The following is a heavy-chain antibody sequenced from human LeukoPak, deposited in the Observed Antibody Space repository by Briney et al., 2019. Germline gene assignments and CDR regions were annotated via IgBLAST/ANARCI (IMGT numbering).Heavy chain of an antibody. V-gene: IGHV1-2*02. Sequence: GASVKVSCKASGYTFTGCYMHWVRQAPGQGLEWMGWINPNSGGTNYAQKFQGRVTMTRDTSISTAYMELSRLRSDDTAVYYCARDLSDGYNFFLLFDYWGQGTLVTVSS. CDR3: ARDLSDGYNFFLLFDY. CDR1: GYTFTGCY. D-gene: IGHD5-12*01. J-gene: IGHJ4*02. CDR2: INPNSGGT.